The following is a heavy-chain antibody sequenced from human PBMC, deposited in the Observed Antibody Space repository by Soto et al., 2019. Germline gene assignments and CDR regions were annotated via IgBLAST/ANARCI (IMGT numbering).Heavy chain of an antibody. J-gene: IGHJ5*02. CDR2: IYYSGST. Sequence: KTSETLSLTCTVSGGSISSSSYYWGWIRQPPGKGLEWIGSIYYSGSTYYNPSLKSRVTISVDTSKNQFSLKLSSVTAADTAVYYCAGHSDVLRYFRLFDPWSQGTRGTVSS. CDR3: AGHSDVLRYFRLFDP. CDR1: GGSISSSSYY. D-gene: IGHD3-9*01. V-gene: IGHV4-39*01.